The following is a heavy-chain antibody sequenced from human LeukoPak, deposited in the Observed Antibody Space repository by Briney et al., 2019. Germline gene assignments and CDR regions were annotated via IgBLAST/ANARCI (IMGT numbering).Heavy chain of an antibody. CDR2: IYSGGST. V-gene: IGHV3-53*01. D-gene: IGHD4-23*01. J-gene: IGHJ3*02. CDR3: ARDEDYGGNSFAFDI. Sequence: QTGGSLRLSCAAPGFTFSSYSMNWVRQAPGKGLEWVSVIYSGGSTYYADSVKGRFTISRDNSKNTLYLQMNSLRAEDTAVYYCARDEDYGGNSFAFDIWGQGTMVTVSS. CDR1: GFTFSSYS.